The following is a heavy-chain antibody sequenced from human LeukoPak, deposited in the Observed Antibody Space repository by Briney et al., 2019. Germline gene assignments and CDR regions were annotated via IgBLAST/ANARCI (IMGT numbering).Heavy chain of an antibody. V-gene: IGHV1-2*02. Sequence: ASVKVSCKASGYSFTDYYIHWVRLAPGQGLEWMGWINPHSGDTNYAQKFQGRVTMTRDTSLRTLYMELRGLRSDDTGEFYCARVARVKATYLDYWGQGTLLTVSS. D-gene: IGHD5-12*01. CDR3: ARVARVKATYLDY. J-gene: IGHJ4*02. CDR2: INPHSGDT. CDR1: GYSFTDYY.